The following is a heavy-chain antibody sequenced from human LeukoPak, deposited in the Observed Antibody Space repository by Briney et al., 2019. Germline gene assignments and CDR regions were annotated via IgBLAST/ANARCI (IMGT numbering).Heavy chain of an antibody. D-gene: IGHD3-10*01. V-gene: IGHV3-30-3*01. CDR3: ARDVVVGFGELPGRYYYGMDV. Sequence: GGSLRLSCAASGFTFSSYAMHWVRQAPGKGLEWVAVISYDGSNKYYADSVKGRFTISRDNSKNTLYLQMNSLRAEDTAVYYCARDVVVGFGELPGRYYYGMDVWGQGTTVTVSS. CDR1: GFTFSSYA. J-gene: IGHJ6*02. CDR2: ISYDGSNK.